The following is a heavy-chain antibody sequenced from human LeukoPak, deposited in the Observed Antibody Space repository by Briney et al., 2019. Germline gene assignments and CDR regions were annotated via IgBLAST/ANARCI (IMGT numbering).Heavy chain of an antibody. Sequence: GGSLRLSCAASGFTFSSFWMYWARQAPGKGLVWLSRINSDGSSTSYADSVKGRFTISRDNAKNTLYLQMNSLRAEDTAMYYCARGFGVGLYYYYGMDVWGQGTTVTVSS. D-gene: IGHD3-3*01. J-gene: IGHJ6*02. CDR3: ARGFGVGLYYYYGMDV. V-gene: IGHV3-74*01. CDR2: INSDGSST. CDR1: GFTFSSFW.